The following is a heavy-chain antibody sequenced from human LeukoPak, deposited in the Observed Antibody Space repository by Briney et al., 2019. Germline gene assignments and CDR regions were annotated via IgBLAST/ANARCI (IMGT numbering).Heavy chain of an antibody. CDR1: GFTFSSYA. V-gene: IGHV3-30-3*01. CDR2: ISYDGSNK. D-gene: IGHD6-13*01. CDR3: ARDLGYSSSWHHFDY. Sequence: PGRSLRLSCAASGFTFSSYAMHWVRQAPGKGLEWVAVISYDGSNKYYADSVKGRFTISRDNSKNTLYLQMNSLRAEDTAVYYCARDLGYSSSWHHFDYWGQGTLVIVSS. J-gene: IGHJ4*02.